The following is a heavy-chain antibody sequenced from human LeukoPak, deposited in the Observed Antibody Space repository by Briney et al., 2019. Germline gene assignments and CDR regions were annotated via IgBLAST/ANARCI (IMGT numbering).Heavy chain of an antibody. CDR3: AKARADGSGYSD. CDR2: ISGRGGST. J-gene: IGHJ4*02. Sequence: GGSLRLSCAASGFNFNSYAMSWVRQAPGKGLDWVSGISGRGGSTYYADSVKGRFTISRDNSRNTLYLQMNSLRAEDTAVYYCAKARADGSGYSDWGQGTLVTVSS. V-gene: IGHV3-23*01. CDR1: GFNFNSYA. D-gene: IGHD3-22*01.